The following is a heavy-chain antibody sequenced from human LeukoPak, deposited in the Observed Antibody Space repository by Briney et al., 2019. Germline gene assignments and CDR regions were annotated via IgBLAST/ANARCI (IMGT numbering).Heavy chain of an antibody. Sequence: ASVKVSCKASGYTFTSYDINWVRQATGQGLEWMGWMNPNSGNTGYAQKFQGRVTMTRNTSISTAYMELSSLRSEDTAVYYCARGAGYDFWSGYYSPAYYYGMDVWGQGTTVTVSS. CDR1: GYTFTSYD. J-gene: IGHJ6*02. V-gene: IGHV1-8*01. CDR2: MNPNSGNT. D-gene: IGHD3-3*01. CDR3: ARGAGYDFWSGYYSPAYYYGMDV.